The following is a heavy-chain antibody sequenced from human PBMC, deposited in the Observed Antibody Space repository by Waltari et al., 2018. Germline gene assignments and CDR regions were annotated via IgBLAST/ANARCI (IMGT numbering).Heavy chain of an antibody. CDR2: IYHSGST. Sequence: QVQLQESGPGLVKPSGTLSLTCAVSGGSISSSNWWSWVRQPPGKGLEWIGEIYHSGSTNYNPSLKSRVTISVDKSKNQFSLKLSSVTAADTAVYYCARDQTIAAAGLYYYYYGMDVWGQGTTVTVSS. V-gene: IGHV4-4*02. D-gene: IGHD6-13*01. J-gene: IGHJ6*02. CDR1: GGSISSSNW. CDR3: ARDQTIAAAGLYYYYYGMDV.